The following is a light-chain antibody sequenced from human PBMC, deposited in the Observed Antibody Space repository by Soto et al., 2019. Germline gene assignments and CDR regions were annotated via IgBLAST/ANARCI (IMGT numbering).Light chain of an antibody. CDR3: TSYAGTYSFFYV. J-gene: IGLJ1*01. V-gene: IGLV2-8*01. CDR2: EVS. CDR1: SSDVGAYNY. Sequence: QSVLTQPPSASGFPGQSVTISCTGTSSDVGAYNYVSWYQQLPGKAPKLIIYEVSKRPSGVPDRFSGSKSGNTASLTFSGLQAEDEADYYCTSYAGTYSFFYVFGTGTRVPVL.